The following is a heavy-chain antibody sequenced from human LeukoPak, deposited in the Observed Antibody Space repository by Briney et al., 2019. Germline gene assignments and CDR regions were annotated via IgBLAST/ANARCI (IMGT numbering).Heavy chain of an antibody. CDR1: GGSISSYF. V-gene: IGHV4-4*07. D-gene: IGHD3-22*01. Sequence: SETLSLTCTVSGGSISSYFWSWIRQPAGKGLEWIGRIYTSGSTYYNPSLKSRVTISVDTSKNQFSLKLSSVTAADTAVYYCVSAYYDSSQVDYWGQGTLVTVSS. CDR2: IYTSGST. J-gene: IGHJ4*02. CDR3: VSAYYDSSQVDY.